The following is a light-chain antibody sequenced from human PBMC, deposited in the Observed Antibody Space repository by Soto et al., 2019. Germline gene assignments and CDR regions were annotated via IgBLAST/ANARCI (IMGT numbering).Light chain of an antibody. Sequence: EIVLTQSPGTLSLSPGERATLSCRAIQSVSSSYLAWYQQKPGQAPRLLIYGASSRATGIPDRFSGSGSGTDFTLTISRLEPEDFAVYYCQQDGSSPQTFGQGSKV. CDR2: GAS. J-gene: IGKJ1*01. V-gene: IGKV3-20*01. CDR1: QSVSSSY. CDR3: QQDGSSPQT.